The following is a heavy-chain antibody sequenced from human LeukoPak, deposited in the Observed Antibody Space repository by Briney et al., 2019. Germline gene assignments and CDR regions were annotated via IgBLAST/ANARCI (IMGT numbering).Heavy chain of an antibody. J-gene: IGHJ4*02. V-gene: IGHV3-23*01. CDR2: ISGSGGST. D-gene: IGHD6-19*01. Sequence: QPGGSLRLSCAASGFTFSSYAMSWVRQAPGKGLEWVSAISGSGGSTYYADSVKGRFTISRDNSKNTLYLQMNSLRAEDTAVYYCAKDLAIAVAGIGYFDYWGQGTLVTVSS. CDR1: GFTFSSYA. CDR3: AKDLAIAVAGIGYFDY.